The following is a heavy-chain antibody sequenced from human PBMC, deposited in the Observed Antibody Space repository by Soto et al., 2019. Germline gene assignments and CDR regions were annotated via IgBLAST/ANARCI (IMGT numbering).Heavy chain of an antibody. J-gene: IGHJ4*02. CDR2: IYYSGST. Sequence: SETLSLTCTVSGGSISSYYWSWIRQPPGKGLEWIGYIYYSGSTNYNPSLKSRVTISVDTSKNQFSLKLSSVTAADTAVYYCARVTYYYDSSGFPSIDYWGQGTLVTVSS. CDR3: ARVTYYYDSSGFPSIDY. D-gene: IGHD3-22*01. V-gene: IGHV4-59*01. CDR1: GGSISSYY.